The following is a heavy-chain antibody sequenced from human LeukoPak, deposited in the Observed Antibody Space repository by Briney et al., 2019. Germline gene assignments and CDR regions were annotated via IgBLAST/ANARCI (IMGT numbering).Heavy chain of an antibody. CDR1: GFRFSDYY. D-gene: IGHD3-22*01. Sequence: PGGSLRLSCAASGFRFSDYYMVWIRQAPGKGPEWVSVISSSGSSTNYADSVRGRFTVSRDNAKNSLFLQMNRLRPEDSAVYYCARADSSSWFDYWGQGTLVTVSS. V-gene: IGHV3-11*05. CDR3: ARADSSSWFDY. J-gene: IGHJ4*02. CDR2: ISSSGSST.